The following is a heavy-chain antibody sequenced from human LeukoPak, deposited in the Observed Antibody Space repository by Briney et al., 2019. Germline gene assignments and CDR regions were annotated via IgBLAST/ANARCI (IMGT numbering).Heavy chain of an antibody. Sequence: SETLSLTCTVSGGSISSYYWSWIRQPPGKGLEWIGYIYYSGSTNYNPSLKSRVTISVDTSKNQFSLKLSSVTAADTAVYYCARDGGHYDSSGYFDYWGQGTLV. CDR2: IYYSGST. D-gene: IGHD3-22*01. CDR1: GGSISSYY. J-gene: IGHJ4*02. CDR3: ARDGGHYDSSGYFDY. V-gene: IGHV4-59*01.